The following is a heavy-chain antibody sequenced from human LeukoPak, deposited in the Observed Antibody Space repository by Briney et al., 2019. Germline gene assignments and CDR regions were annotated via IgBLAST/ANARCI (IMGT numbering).Heavy chain of an antibody. CDR3: AKVKSGIVVVPAAPIFDY. J-gene: IGHJ4*02. Sequence: PGGSLRLSCAASGFTFSSYAMSWVRQAPGKGLEWVSAISGSGGSTYYADSVKGRFTISRDNSKNTLYLQMNSLRAEDTAVYCCAKVKSGIVVVPAAPIFDYWGQGTLVTVSS. D-gene: IGHD2-2*01. CDR2: ISGSGGST. V-gene: IGHV3-23*01. CDR1: GFTFSSYA.